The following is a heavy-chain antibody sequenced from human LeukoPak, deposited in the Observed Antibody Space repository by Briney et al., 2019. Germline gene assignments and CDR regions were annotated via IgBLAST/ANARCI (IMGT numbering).Heavy chain of an antibody. CDR1: GFTSSSYA. CDR3: ARDRGYSCGY. V-gene: IGHV3-23*01. J-gene: IGHJ4*02. Sequence: GGSLRLSCAASGFTSSSYAMSWVRQAPGKGLEWVSTISGSGDSTYYADSVKGRFTISRDNSKNTLYLQMNSLRAEDTAVYYCARDRGYSCGYWGQGTLVTVSS. D-gene: IGHD5-18*01. CDR2: ISGSGDST.